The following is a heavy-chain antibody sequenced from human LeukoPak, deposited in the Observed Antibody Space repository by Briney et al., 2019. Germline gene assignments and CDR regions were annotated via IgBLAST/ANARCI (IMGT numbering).Heavy chain of an antibody. D-gene: IGHD2-21*02. V-gene: IGHV3-66*02. Sequence: GGSLRLSCAAPGFAVSTKYMSWVRQAPGKGLEWVSSIWSGGNTYYADSVKGRFTIYRDNSKNTVYLQMSSLRAEDTAVYYCASATYCGGDCYAFFDDWGQGTLVTVSS. CDR2: IWSGGNT. CDR3: ASATYCGGDCYAFFDD. J-gene: IGHJ5*02. CDR1: GFAVSTKY.